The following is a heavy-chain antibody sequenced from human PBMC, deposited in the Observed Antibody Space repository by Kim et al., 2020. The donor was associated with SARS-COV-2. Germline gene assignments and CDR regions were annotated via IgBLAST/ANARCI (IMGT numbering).Heavy chain of an antibody. CDR2: VYYTGNT. D-gene: IGHD3-10*01. Sequence: SETLSLTCTVSGDSISTSSSYWGWVRQPPGKGLEWIGTVYYTGNTYYDPSLQSRVTMSIDTSKNQFSLKLSSVTAADTAVYYCARRGSEDLRGVIHWYFDLWGRGTLVTVSS. V-gene: IGHV4-39*01. J-gene: IGHJ2*01. CDR3: ARRGSEDLRGVIHWYFDL. CDR1: GDSISTSSSY.